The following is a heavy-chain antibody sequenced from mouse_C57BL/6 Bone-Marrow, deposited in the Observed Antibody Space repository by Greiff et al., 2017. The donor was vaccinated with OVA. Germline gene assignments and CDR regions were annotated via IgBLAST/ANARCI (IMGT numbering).Heavy chain of an antibody. V-gene: IGHV5-9*01. CDR2: ISGGGGNT. CDR3: ARPYVRGFDY. J-gene: IGHJ2*01. D-gene: IGHD2-12*01. Sequence: EVQLVESGGGLVKPGGSLKLSCAASGFTFSSYTMSWVRQTPEKRLEWVATISGGGGNTYYPDSVKGRFTISRDNAKNTLYLQMSSLRSEDTALYYCARPYVRGFDYWGQGTTLTVSS. CDR1: GFTFSSYT.